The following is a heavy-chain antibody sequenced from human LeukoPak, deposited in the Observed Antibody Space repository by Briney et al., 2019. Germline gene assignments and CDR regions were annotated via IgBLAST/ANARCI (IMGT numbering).Heavy chain of an antibody. J-gene: IGHJ4*02. CDR3: ASPGIVAAGTDRGFDY. D-gene: IGHD6-13*01. V-gene: IGHV4-59*01. CDR1: GASISSYY. Sequence: NPSETLSLTCTVSGASISSYYWSWIRQTPGKGLEWIGFIYYSGSTNYNPSLKSRVTISVGTSKNQFSLKLSSVTAADTAVYYCASPGIVAAGTDRGFDYWGQGTLVTVSS. CDR2: IYYSGST.